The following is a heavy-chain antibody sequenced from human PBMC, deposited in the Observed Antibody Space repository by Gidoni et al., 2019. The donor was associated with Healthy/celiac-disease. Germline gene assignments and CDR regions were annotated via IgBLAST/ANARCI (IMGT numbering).Heavy chain of an antibody. V-gene: IGHV4-34*01. Sequence: QVQLQQWGAGLLKPSETLSLTCAVYGGSFRGYYWSWIRQPPGKGLEWIGEINHSGSTNYNPSLKSRVTISVDTSKNQFSLKLSSVTAADTAVYYCARGRRYGGLRSAFDYWGQGTLVTVSS. CDR2: INHSGST. CDR1: GGSFRGYY. J-gene: IGHJ4*02. CDR3: ARGRRYGGLRSAFDY. D-gene: IGHD4-17*01.